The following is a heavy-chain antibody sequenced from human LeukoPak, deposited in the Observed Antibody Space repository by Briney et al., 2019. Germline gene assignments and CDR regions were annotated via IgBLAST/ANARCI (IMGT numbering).Heavy chain of an antibody. CDR3: ARVSHYYDSSGYYYVRAFDI. CDR2: ISTSGST. V-gene: IGHV4-4*07. J-gene: IGHJ3*02. CDR1: GGSISSYY. D-gene: IGHD3-22*01. Sequence: SETLSLTCTVSGGSISSYYWSWIRQPAGKGLEWIGRISTSGSTNYNPSLKSRVTMSVDTSNNQFSLKLSSVTAADTAVYYCARVSHYYDSSGYYYVRAFDIWGQGTMVTVSS.